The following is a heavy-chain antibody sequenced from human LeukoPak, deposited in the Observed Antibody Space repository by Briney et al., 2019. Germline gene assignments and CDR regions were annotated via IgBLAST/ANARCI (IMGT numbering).Heavy chain of an antibody. CDR1: GFTFSTFA. V-gene: IGHV3-23*01. J-gene: IGHJ3*02. CDR2: ISDSGGST. Sequence: GGSLRLSCTASGFTFSTFAMNWVRQAPGKGLEWVSAISDSGGSTYYTDSVKGRFTISRDNSKNTLYLQMNSLRAEDTAVYYCAKASYGYAFDIWGQGTMVTVSS. CDR3: AKASYGYAFDI. D-gene: IGHD3-10*01.